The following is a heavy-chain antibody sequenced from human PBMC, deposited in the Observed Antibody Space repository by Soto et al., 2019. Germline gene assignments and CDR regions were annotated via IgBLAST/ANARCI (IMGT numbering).Heavy chain of an antibody. CDR1: GFTFSSYA. Sequence: QVQLVESGGGLVQPGRSLRLSCAASGFTFSSYAMHWVRQAPGKGLEWVAVISYDGSNKYYADSVKGRFTISRDNSKNTLYLQMNSLRAEDTAVYYCARDRTVGATSSGFDYWGQGTLVTVSS. CDR3: ARDRTVGATSSGFDY. V-gene: IGHV3-30-3*01. CDR2: ISYDGSNK. D-gene: IGHD1-26*01. J-gene: IGHJ4*02.